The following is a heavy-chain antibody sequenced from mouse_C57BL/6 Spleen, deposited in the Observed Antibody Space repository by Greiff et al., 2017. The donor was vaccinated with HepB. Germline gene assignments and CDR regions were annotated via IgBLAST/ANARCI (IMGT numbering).Heavy chain of an antibody. V-gene: IGHV1-69*01. Sequence: QVQLQQPGAELVMPGASVKLSCKASGYTFTSYWMHWVKQRPGQGLEWIGEIDPSDSYTNYSQKFKGKSTLTVDKSSSTAYMQLSSLTSEDSAVYYCAPRYDGSFAYWGQGTLVTVSA. CDR2: IDPSDSYT. CDR3: APRYDGSFAY. J-gene: IGHJ3*01. D-gene: IGHD2-12*01. CDR1: GYTFTSYW.